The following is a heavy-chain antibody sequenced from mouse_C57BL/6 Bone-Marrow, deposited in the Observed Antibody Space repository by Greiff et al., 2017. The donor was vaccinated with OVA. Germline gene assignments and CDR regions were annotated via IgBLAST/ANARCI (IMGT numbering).Heavy chain of an antibody. CDR2: IDPSDSYT. Sequence: QVQLQQPGAELVRPGTSVKLSCKASGYTFTSYWMHWVKQRPGQGLEWIGVIDPSDSYTNYNQKFKGKATLTVDTSSSTAYMQVSSLTSEDSAVYDCARFYYDYAWFAYWGQGTLVTVSA. CDR1: GYTFTSYW. D-gene: IGHD2-4*01. V-gene: IGHV1-59*01. J-gene: IGHJ3*01. CDR3: ARFYYDYAWFAY.